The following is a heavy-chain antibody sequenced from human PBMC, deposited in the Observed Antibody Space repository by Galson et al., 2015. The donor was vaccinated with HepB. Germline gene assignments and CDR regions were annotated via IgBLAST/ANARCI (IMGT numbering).Heavy chain of an antibody. Sequence: SLRLSCAASGFTFSSYGMHWVRQAPGKGLEWVAVIWYDGSNKYYADSVKGRFTISRDNSKNTLYLQMNSLRAEDTAVYYCARGVITYYYDSSGYDVWGKGTTVTVSS. CDR2: IWYDGSNK. D-gene: IGHD3-22*01. CDR1: GFTFSSYG. J-gene: IGHJ6*04. CDR3: ARGVITYYYDSSGYDV. V-gene: IGHV3-33*01.